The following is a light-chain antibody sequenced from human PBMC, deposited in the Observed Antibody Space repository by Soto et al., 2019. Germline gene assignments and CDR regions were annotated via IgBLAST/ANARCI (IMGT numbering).Light chain of an antibody. CDR2: DAS. Sequence: DIQMTQSPSTLSASVGDRVTITCRASQSISSWLAWYQQKPGKAPKLLIYDASSLESGVPSRFSGSGSGTEFTLTISSLQPDDFATYYCLQYSRSPYTFGQGTKLEIK. J-gene: IGKJ2*01. CDR3: LQYSRSPYT. V-gene: IGKV1-5*01. CDR1: QSISSW.